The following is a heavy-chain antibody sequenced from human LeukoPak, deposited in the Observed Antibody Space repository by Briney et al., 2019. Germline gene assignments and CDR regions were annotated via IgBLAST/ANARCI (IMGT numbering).Heavy chain of an antibody. Sequence: EAPVKVSCKASGYTFTVYYMHWVRQAPGQGLEWMGWINPNSGGTNYAQKFQGRVTMTRDTSISTAYMELSRLRSDDTAVYYCARWGSGRLRGFDYWGQGTLVTVSS. J-gene: IGHJ4*02. V-gene: IGHV1-2*02. D-gene: IGHD3-10*01. CDR2: INPNSGGT. CDR3: ARWGSGRLRGFDY. CDR1: GYTFTVYY.